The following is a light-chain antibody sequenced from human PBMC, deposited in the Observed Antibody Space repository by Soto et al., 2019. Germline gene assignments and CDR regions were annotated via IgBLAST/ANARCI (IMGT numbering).Light chain of an antibody. Sequence: EIVLTQSPGTLSLSPGERATLSCRGSQSVSSGYLAWYQQKPGQAPRLLIYGASSRATGIPDRFSGSGSGTDFTITISRLAPEDFAVYYCQQYGSSFTFGPGTKVDIK. J-gene: IGKJ3*01. CDR1: QSVSSGY. CDR3: QQYGSSFT. CDR2: GAS. V-gene: IGKV3-20*01.